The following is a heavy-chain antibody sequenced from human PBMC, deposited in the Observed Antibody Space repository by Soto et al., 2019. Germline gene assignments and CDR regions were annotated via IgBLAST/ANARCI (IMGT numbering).Heavy chain of an antibody. CDR1: GWTFSSYP. CDR2: IIPIFGTA. CDR3: ARGVAEYSSSSPADY. V-gene: IGHV1-69*13. D-gene: IGHD6-6*01. J-gene: IGHJ4*02. Sequence: GSSVKVSCKASGWTFSSYPISWVRQAPGQGLEWMGGIIPIFGTANYAQKFQGRVTITADESTSTAYMELSSLRSEDTAVYYCARGVAEYSSSSPADYWGQGTLVTVSS.